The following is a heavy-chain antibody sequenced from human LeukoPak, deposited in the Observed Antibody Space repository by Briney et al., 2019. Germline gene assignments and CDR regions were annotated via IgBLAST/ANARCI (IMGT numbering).Heavy chain of an antibody. V-gene: IGHV4-38-2*01. CDR2: IYHSGST. J-gene: IGHJ4*02. CDR1: GYSISSGYY. CDR3: ARLPLHSYFDY. Sequence: SETLSLTCAVSGYSISSGYYWGWIRQPPGKGLEWIGSIYHSGSTYYSPSLKSRVTISVDTSKNQFSLKLSSATAADTAVYYCARLPLHSYFDYWGQGTLVTVSS.